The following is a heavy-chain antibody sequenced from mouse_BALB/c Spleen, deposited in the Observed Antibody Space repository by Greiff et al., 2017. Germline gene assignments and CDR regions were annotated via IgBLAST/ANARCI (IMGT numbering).Heavy chain of an antibody. CDR3: AGEKNGNYGWFAY. CDR1: GFTFSDYY. J-gene: IGHJ3*01. CDR2: ISDGGSYT. V-gene: IGHV5-4*02. D-gene: IGHD2-1*01. Sequence: EVKLVESGGGLVKPGGFLKLSCAASGFTFSDYYMYWVRQTPEKRLEWVATISDGGSYTYYPDSVKGRFTISRDTAKNNLYLQMSSLKSEDTAMYYCAGEKNGNYGWFAYWGQGTLVTVSA.